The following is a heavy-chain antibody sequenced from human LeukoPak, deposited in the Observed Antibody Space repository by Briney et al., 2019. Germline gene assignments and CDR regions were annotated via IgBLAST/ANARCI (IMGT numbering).Heavy chain of an antibody. Sequence: PGGSLRLSCAASGFTFSNYWMHWVRQAPGKGLVWVSRINSDGSSTTSADSVKGRFTISRDNAKNTLYLQMNSLRAEDTAVYYCAKGGATVNDYWGQGTLVTVSS. CDR2: INSDGSST. V-gene: IGHV3-74*01. D-gene: IGHD4-17*01. J-gene: IGHJ4*02. CDR1: GFTFSNYW. CDR3: AKGGATVNDY.